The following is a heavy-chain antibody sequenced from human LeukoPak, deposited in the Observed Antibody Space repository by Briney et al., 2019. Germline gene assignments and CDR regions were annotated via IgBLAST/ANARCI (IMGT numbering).Heavy chain of an antibody. CDR1: GFTFSSYA. D-gene: IGHD5-12*01. CDR3: AREVARNAFDI. J-gene: IGHJ3*02. Sequence: GGSLRLSCAASGFTFSSYAMHWVRQAPGKGLEYVSAISSNGGSTYYANSVKGGFTISRDNSKNTLYLQMGSLRAEDMAVYYCAREVARNAFDIWGQGTMVTVSS. V-gene: IGHV3-64*01. CDR2: ISSNGGST.